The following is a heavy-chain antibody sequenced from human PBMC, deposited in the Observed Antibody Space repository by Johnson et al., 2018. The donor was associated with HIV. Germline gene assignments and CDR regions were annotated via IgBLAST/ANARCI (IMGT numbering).Heavy chain of an antibody. D-gene: IGHD5-24*01. CDR1: GFTFSSYD. J-gene: IGHJ3*02. V-gene: IGHV3-66*01. CDR3: ARALQRWLQWDAFDI. Sequence: VQLVESGGGLVQPGGSLRLSCAASGFTFSSYDMHWVRQATGKGLEWVSIIYSGDTTYYADSVKGRFTISRDNSRNTLYLQMSSLRAEDTAVYYCARALQRWLQWDAFDIWGQGTMVTVSS. CDR2: IYSGDTT.